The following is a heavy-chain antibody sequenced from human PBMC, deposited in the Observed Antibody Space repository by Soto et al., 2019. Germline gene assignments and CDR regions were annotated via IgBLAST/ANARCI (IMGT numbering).Heavy chain of an antibody. D-gene: IGHD1-26*01. CDR3: AKDVTAGATNRAGAFDI. CDR2: ISGSGGST. CDR1: GFTFSSYA. V-gene: IGHV3-23*01. Sequence: EVQLLESGGGLVQPGGSLRLSCAASGFTFSSYAMSWVRQAPGKGLEWVSAISGSGGSTYYADSVKGRFTISRDNSKNTLYLQMNSLRAEDTAVYYCAKDVTAGATNRAGAFDIWGQGTMVTVSS. J-gene: IGHJ3*02.